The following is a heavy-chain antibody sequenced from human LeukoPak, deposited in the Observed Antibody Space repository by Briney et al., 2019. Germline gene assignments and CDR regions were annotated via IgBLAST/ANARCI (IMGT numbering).Heavy chain of an antibody. D-gene: IGHD4-17*01. CDR3: ARLPTVTFFDY. Sequence: SETLSLTCTVSGYSISSGYFWGGIRRTPGKGREWIGIIYNSGSTYYNPSLKSRVTISVDTSKNHFCMKLSSVTAADTAVYYCARLPTVTFFDYWGQGTLVPVSS. CDR2: IYNSGST. J-gene: IGHJ4*02. CDR1: GYSISSGYF. V-gene: IGHV4-38-2*02.